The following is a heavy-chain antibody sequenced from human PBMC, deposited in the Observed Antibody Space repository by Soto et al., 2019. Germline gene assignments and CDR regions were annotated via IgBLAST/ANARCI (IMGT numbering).Heavy chain of an antibody. D-gene: IGHD6-13*01. J-gene: IGHJ4*02. Sequence: GGSLRLSCAASGFTFSSYAMSWVRQAPGKGLEWVSAISGGTSSTYYADSVKGRFTISRDNSKNTLYLQMNSLRAEDTAVYYYAKERWAADGTPTLDYWGQGTLVTVSS. CDR1: GFTFSSYA. V-gene: IGHV3-23*01. CDR2: ISGGTSST. CDR3: AKERWAADGTPTLDY.